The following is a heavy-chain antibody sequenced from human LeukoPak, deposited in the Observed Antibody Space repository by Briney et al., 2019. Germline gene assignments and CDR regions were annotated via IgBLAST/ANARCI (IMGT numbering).Heavy chain of an antibody. V-gene: IGHV4-34*01. CDR2: INHSGST. CDR1: GGSFSGYY. CDR3: ARHLVPMYIPPGYYYYGMDV. J-gene: IGHJ6*02. Sequence: SETLSLTCAVYGGSFSGYYWSWIRQPPGKGLEWIGEINHSGSTNYNPSLKSRVTISVDTSKNQFSLKLSSVTAADTAVYYCARHLVPMYIPPGYYYYGMDVWGQGTTVTVSS. D-gene: IGHD3-10*02.